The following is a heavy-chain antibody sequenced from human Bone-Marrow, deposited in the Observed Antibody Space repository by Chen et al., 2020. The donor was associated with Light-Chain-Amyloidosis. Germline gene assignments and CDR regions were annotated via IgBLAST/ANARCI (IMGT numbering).Heavy chain of an antibody. J-gene: IGHJ6*03. V-gene: IGHV1-3*01. CDR1: GYRFTTHS. Sequence: QVQLVQSGAEVKKPGAPVKISCQASGYRFTTHSMHWVRQVSGQRLEWMGWTNVANGKTNYSQKFQGRVTITRDTSASSVYMELRSLTSEDTCVYYCARVLGTPVTYLGIDSYYYYMDAWGGGTTVTVSS. D-gene: IGHD4-17*01. CDR3: ARVLGTPVTYLGIDSYYYYMDA. CDR2: TNVANGKT.